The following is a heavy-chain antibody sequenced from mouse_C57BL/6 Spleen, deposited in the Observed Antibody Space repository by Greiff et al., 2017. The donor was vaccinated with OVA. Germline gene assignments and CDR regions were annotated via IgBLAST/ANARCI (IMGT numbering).Heavy chain of an antibody. Sequence: VKLMESGPGLVAPSQSLSITCTVSGFSLTSYGVHWVRQPPGKGLEWLVVIWSDGSTTYNSALKSRLSISKDNSKSQVFLKMNSLQTDDTAMYYCARHRDTRYYAMDYWGQGTSVTVSS. CDR3: ARHRDTRYYAMDY. D-gene: IGHD3-3*01. V-gene: IGHV2-6-1*01. CDR2: IWSDGST. CDR1: GFSLTSYG. J-gene: IGHJ4*01.